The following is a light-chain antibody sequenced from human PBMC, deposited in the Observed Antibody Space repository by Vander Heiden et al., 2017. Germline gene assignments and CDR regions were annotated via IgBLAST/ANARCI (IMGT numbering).Light chain of an antibody. CDR2: GAT. CDR1: QSVSSN. V-gene: IGKV3-15*01. CDR3: QQYNNWPPWT. Sequence: EIVMTQSPATLSVSPGERATPSCRASQSVSSNLAWYQQKPGQAPRLLIDGATTKTTGIPGRFSGSGSRAEFTLTISSLQSENFAVYYCQQYNNWPPWTFGQGTKVEIK. J-gene: IGKJ1*01.